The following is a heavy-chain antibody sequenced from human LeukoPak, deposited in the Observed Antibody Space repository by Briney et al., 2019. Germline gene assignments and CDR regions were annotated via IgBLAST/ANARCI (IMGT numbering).Heavy chain of an antibody. J-gene: IGHJ4*02. V-gene: IGHV4-39*01. CDR1: GGSIGSSSYY. D-gene: IGHD3-10*01. CDR3: ARTPSMVRGVTLWY. Sequence: SETLSLTCTVSGGSIGSSSYYWGWIRQPPGKGLEWIGSIYYSGSTYYNPSLKSRVTISVDTSKNQFSLKLSSVTAADTAVYYCARTPSMVRGVTLWYWGQGTLVTVSS. CDR2: IYYSGST.